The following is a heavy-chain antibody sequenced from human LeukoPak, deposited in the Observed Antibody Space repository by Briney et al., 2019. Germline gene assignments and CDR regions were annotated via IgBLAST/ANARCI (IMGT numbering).Heavy chain of an antibody. CDR2: ISYDGSNK. CDR3: AKDWWLSFLRYSSSSTDDYYMDV. J-gene: IGHJ6*03. D-gene: IGHD6-6*01. CDR1: GFTFSSYG. V-gene: IGHV3-30*18. Sequence: GGSLRLSCAASGFTFSSYGMHWVRQAPGKGLEWVAVISYDGSNKYYADSVKGRFTISRDNSKNTLYLQMNSLRAEDTAVYYCAKDWWLSFLRYSSSSTDDYYMDVWGKGTTVTVSS.